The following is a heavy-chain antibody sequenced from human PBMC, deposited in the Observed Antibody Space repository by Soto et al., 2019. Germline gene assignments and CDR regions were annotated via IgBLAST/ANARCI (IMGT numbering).Heavy chain of an antibody. CDR2: ISGSGGST. D-gene: IGHD3-9*01. CDR1: GFTFSSYA. J-gene: IGHJ4*02. V-gene: IGHV3-23*01. CDR3: AKDPVLRYFDWSRYFDY. Sequence: PGGSLRLSCAASGFTFSSYAMSWVRQAPGKGLEWVSAISGSGGSTYYADSVKGRFTISRDNSKNTLYLQMNSLRAEDTAVYYCAKDPVLRYFDWSRYFDYWGQGTLVTVSS.